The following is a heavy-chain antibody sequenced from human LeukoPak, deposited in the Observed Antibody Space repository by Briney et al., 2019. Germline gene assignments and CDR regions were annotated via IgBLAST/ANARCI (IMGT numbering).Heavy chain of an antibody. V-gene: IGHV3-7*01. CDR2: INQDASTK. CDR3: ARDQSGSLGY. J-gene: IGHJ4*02. D-gene: IGHD1-26*01. Sequence: PGGSLRLSCVASGFTLRNTWMAWVRQAPGKGLEWVANINQDASTKHYVDSVKGRFTISRDNAKNSLYLQMNSLRAEDTAVYYCARDQSGSLGYWGQGTLVTVSA. CDR1: GFTLRNTW.